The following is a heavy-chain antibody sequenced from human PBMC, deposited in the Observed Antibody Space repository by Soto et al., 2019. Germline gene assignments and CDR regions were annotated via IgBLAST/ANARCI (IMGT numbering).Heavy chain of an antibody. CDR3: ARRRIVGATTWFDP. V-gene: IGHV4-39*01. Sequence: PSETLSLTCTVSGGSISSSSYYWGWIRQPPGKGLEWIGSIYYSGSTYYNPSLKSRVTISVDTSKNQFSLKLSSVTAADTAVYYCARRRIVGATTWFDPWGQGTMATVSS. J-gene: IGHJ5*02. CDR1: GGSISSSSYY. CDR2: IYYSGST. D-gene: IGHD1-26*01.